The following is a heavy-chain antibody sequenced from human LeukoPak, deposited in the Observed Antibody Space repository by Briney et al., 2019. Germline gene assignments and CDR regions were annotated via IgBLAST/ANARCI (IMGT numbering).Heavy chain of an antibody. CDR2: ILGGGGGT. CDR3: GMASDTSGYYFFRLDY. V-gene: IGHV3-23*01. J-gene: IGHJ4*02. CDR1: TFAFSNYA. D-gene: IGHD3-22*01. Sequence: PGGSLRLSCGVSTFAFSNYAFSWVRQAPGTGLEWVSPILGGGGGTYYADSVKGRFTISRDSSSNKIILQMTNLRADDTAVYYCGMASDTSGYYFFRLDYWGQGTQVTVSS.